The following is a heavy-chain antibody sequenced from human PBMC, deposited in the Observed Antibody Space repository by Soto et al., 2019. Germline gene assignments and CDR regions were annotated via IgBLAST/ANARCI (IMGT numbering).Heavy chain of an antibody. J-gene: IGHJ6*02. CDR3: ARVVLSHGVDL. CDR2: TSYDESIK. V-gene: IGHV3-30-3*01. D-gene: IGHD3-10*02. Sequence: QVQLMESGGGVVQPGRSLRLSFAASGFTFTSYAMHWVRQAPGRGLEWVAVTSYDESIKYYADSVKGRFSISRDNSNNTVDLHMNSLRAEDTAVYYCARVVLSHGVDLWGQGTTVTVSS. CDR1: GFTFTSYA.